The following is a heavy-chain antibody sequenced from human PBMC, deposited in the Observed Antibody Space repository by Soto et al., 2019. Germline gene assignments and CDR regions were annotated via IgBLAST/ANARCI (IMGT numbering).Heavy chain of an antibody. Sequence: EVQLVESGGDLVQPGGSLRLSCVVSGFTFISYSMNWVRQAPGKGLEWISCIDSGSRTMDYAESVKGRFTISRDNAKNTLYQQMNSLRDEDTAVYYCAKDLSVAVAGALWGQGTLVTVSS. CDR1: GFTFISYS. V-gene: IGHV3-48*02. J-gene: IGHJ4*02. CDR2: IDSGSRTM. CDR3: AKDLSVAVAGAL. D-gene: IGHD6-19*01.